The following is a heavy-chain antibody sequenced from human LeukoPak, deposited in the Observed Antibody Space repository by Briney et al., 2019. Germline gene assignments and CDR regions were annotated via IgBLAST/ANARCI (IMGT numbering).Heavy chain of an antibody. V-gene: IGHV4-39*07. CDR3: ARGLASGYPPIPFDY. CDR2: IYYSGST. J-gene: IGHJ4*02. CDR1: GGSIRSSSYY. D-gene: IGHD3-3*01. Sequence: PSETLSLTCTVSGGSIRSSSYYWGWIRQPPGKGLKWIGSIYYSGSTCYNSSLKSRVTISVDTSKNQFSLSLDSVTAADTAVYYCARGLASGYPPIPFDYWGQGTLVTVSS.